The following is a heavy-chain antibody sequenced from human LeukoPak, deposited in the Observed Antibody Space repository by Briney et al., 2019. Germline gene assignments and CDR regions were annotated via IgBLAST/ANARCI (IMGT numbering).Heavy chain of an antibody. J-gene: IGHJ4*02. CDR3: ARDPVRDYVWESYRSFYFDY. CDR1: GFTFSSYA. Sequence: TGGSLRLSCAASGFTFSSYAMHWVRQAPGKGPEWVAVISYDGSNKYYADSVKGRFTISRDNSKNTLYLQMNSLRAEDTAVYYCARDPVRDYVWESYRSFYFDYWGQGTLVTVSS. CDR2: ISYDGSNK. V-gene: IGHV3-30*04. D-gene: IGHD3-16*02.